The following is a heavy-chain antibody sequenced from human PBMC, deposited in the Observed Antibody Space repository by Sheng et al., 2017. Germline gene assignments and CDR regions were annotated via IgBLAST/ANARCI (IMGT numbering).Heavy chain of an antibody. Sequence: QVQLVQSGAEVKKPGSSVKVSCKASGGTFSSYAISWVRQAPGQGLEWMGGIIPILGIANYAQKFQGRVTITADKSTSTAYMELSSLRSEDTAVYYCASPGLYEYYYDSSGYTDDAFDIWGQGTMVTVSS. CDR1: GGTFSSYA. D-gene: IGHD3-22*01. CDR3: ASPGLYEYYYDSSGYTDDAFDI. CDR2: IIPILGIA. J-gene: IGHJ3*02. V-gene: IGHV1-69*04.